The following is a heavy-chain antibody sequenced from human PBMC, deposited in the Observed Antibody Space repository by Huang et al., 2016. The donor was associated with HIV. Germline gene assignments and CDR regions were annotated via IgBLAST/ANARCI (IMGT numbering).Heavy chain of an antibody. V-gene: IGHV1-3*01. D-gene: IGHD3-10*01. CDR3: ASVMSGSYLYFDY. CDR2: VNAENGNT. CDR1: GYAFSTYA. J-gene: IGHJ4*02. Sequence: QVHLVQSGTEVRKPGASVRISCKASGYAFSTYALHWVRQAPGQRLEWMGGVNAENGNTEYSQKFQVRVTLTKDTSATTTYMELSSLRSEDTALYYCASVMSGSYLYFDYWGQGTLVTVSS.